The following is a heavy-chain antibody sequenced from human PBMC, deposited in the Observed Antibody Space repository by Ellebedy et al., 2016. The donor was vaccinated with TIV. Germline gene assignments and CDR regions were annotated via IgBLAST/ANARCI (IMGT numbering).Heavy chain of an antibody. V-gene: IGHV1-8*01. CDR2: MNPNSGNT. Sequence: ASVKVSXXASGYTFTSYDINWVRQATGQGLEWMGWMNPNSGNTGYAPKFQGRVTMTRNTSITTAYMELSSLRSEDTAVHYCARFSRRQQMKQGMDVWGQGTTVTVSS. CDR1: GYTFTSYD. CDR3: ARFSRRQQMKQGMDV. D-gene: IGHD6-13*01. J-gene: IGHJ6*02.